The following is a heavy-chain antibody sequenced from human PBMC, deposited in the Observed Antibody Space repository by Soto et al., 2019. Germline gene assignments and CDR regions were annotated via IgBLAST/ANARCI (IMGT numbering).Heavy chain of an antibody. Sequence: ASEKLSCTASGYTITSYGISWVRQAPGQGLEWMGWISAYNGNTNYAQKLQGRVTMTTDTSTSTAYMEMRSLRSDDTAVYYCERGHYMSYARGGSTDFWCQGIIVSVS. CDR3: ERGHYMSYARGGSTDF. D-gene: IGHD1-26*01. V-gene: IGHV1-18*04. J-gene: IGHJ3*01. CDR1: GYTITSYG. CDR2: ISAYNGNT.